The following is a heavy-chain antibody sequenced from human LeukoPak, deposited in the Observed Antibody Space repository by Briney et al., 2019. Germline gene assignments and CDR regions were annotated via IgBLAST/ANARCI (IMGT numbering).Heavy chain of an antibody. CDR3: AKSLGGIVLIQGSGPFDY. Sequence: PGGSLRLSCAASGFTFSNYGMSWVRQAPGKGLEWVSAISGSGGSTYYADSVKGRFTISRDNSKNTLYLQMNSLRAEDTAVYYCAKSLGGIVLIQGSGPFDYWGQGTLVTVSS. V-gene: IGHV3-23*01. J-gene: IGHJ4*02. CDR1: GFTFSNYG. CDR2: ISGSGGST. D-gene: IGHD2/OR15-2a*01.